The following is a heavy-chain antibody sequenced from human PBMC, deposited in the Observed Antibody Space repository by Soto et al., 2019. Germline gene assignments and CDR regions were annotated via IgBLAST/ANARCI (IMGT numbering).Heavy chain of an antibody. CDR1: GFTFSSYA. V-gene: IGHV3-30-3*01. CDR2: ISYDGSNK. D-gene: IGHD6-13*01. Sequence: GGSLRLSCAASGFTFSSYAMHWVRQAPGKGLEWVAIISYDGSNKYYADSVKGRFTISRDNSKNTLYLQMNSLRAEDTAVYYCARGKEEPSYSSSWYHLIDDYWGQGTLVTVSS. CDR3: ARGKEEPSYSSSWYHLIDDY. J-gene: IGHJ4*02.